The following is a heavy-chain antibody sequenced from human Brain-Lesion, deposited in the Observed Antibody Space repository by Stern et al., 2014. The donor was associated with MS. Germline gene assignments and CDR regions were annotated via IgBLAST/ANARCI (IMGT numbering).Heavy chain of an antibody. Sequence: QLVESGPGLVKPSETLSLTCTVAGGSVSSTSYAWAWIRQPPGKGLEWIGTIYYSGNTYYSPSLQSRLTISLDTSKNQFSRPRRSVTAADTAVYYCAGEEDIRYCSGGSCTGNWFDPWGQGTLVTVSS. V-gene: IGHV4-39*01. CDR3: AGEEDIRYCSGGSCTGNWFDP. CDR2: IYYSGNT. J-gene: IGHJ5*02. CDR1: GGSVSSTSYA. D-gene: IGHD2-15*01.